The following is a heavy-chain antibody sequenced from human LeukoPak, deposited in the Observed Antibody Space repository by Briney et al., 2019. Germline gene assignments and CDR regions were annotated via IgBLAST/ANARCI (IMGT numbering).Heavy chain of an antibody. CDR2: IRYDGSNK. J-gene: IGHJ4*02. D-gene: IGHD3-22*01. CDR3: AKDQDDSSGYYYYPLDY. V-gene: IGHV3-30*02. Sequence: PGGSLRLSCAASGFTFSSYGMHRVRQAPGKGLEWVAFIRYDGSNKYYADSVKGRFTISRDNSKNTLYLQMNSLRAEDTAVYYCAKDQDDSSGYYYYPLDYWGQGTLVTVSS. CDR1: GFTFSSYG.